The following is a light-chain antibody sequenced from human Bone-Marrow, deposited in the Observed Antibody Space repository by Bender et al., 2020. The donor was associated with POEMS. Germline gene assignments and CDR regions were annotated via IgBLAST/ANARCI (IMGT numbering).Light chain of an antibody. Sequence: QSALTQPASVSGSPGQSITISCIGTSSDVGYNDYVSWYQQHPGRAPKVIIFDVTNRPSGVSNRFSGSKSGNTASLTISGLQSDDEADYYCTSYASSKTYVFGSGTTVTVI. V-gene: IGLV2-14*03. CDR3: TSYASSKTYV. J-gene: IGLJ1*01. CDR1: SSDVGYNDY. CDR2: DVT.